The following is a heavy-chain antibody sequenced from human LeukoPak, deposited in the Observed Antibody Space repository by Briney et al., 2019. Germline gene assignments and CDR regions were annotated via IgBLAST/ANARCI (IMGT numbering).Heavy chain of an antibody. V-gene: IGHV1-46*01. CDR2: INPSGGST. J-gene: IGHJ4*02. CDR1: GYTFTGYY. CDR3: ARGSSGYFGY. D-gene: IGHD3-22*01. Sequence: ASVRVSCKASGYTFTGYYMHWVRQAPGQGLEWMGIINPSGGSTSYAQKFQGRVTMTRDMSTSTVYMELSSLRSEDTAVYYCARGSSGYFGYWGQGTLVTVSS.